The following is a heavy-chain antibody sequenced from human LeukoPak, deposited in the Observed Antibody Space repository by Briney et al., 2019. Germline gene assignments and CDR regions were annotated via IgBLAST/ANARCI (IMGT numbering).Heavy chain of an antibody. CDR2: IKKDGSEQ. CDR1: GFTFNRHW. V-gene: IGHV3-7*03. CDR3: ARNNDMDV. J-gene: IGHJ6*02. Sequence: PGGSLRLSCAASGFTFNRHWMSWVRQAPGKGLEWVANIKKDGSEQYYVDSVRGRFTIFKDTAKNSLYLQMNNLRVEDTAPYYCARNNDMDVWGQGTTVVVSS. D-gene: IGHD1/OR15-1a*01.